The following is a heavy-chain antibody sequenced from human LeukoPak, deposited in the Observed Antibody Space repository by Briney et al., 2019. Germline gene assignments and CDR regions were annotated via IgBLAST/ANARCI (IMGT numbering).Heavy chain of an antibody. CDR1: GFSISHFW. J-gene: IGHJ5*02. V-gene: IGHV3-74*01. CDR2: ISSDGLTA. Sequence: PGGSLRLSCAASGFSISHFWMCWVRQAPGKGLLWVARISSDGLTAGYADSVKGRFTISRDNAENTLYLQMNSLRAEDTAVFYCAGSPNDGEDLWGQGTLVTVSS. CDR3: AGSPNDGEDL. D-gene: IGHD4-17*01.